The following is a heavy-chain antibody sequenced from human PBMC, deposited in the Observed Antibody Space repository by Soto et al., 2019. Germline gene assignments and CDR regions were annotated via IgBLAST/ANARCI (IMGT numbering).Heavy chain of an antibody. J-gene: IGHJ4*02. CDR2: FSNSGSTM. CDR3: ARDAGSGDHDSGYHYAFDY. D-gene: IGHD3-22*01. CDR1: GFTFSYYY. V-gene: IGHV3-11*01. Sequence: GSLRLSCAASGFTFSYYYMSWIRQAPWKGLEWVSYFSNSGSTMFYADPVKGRFTISRDNAKNSVYLHMHSLRAEDTAVYYCARDAGSGDHDSGYHYAFDYWGQGTLVTVSS.